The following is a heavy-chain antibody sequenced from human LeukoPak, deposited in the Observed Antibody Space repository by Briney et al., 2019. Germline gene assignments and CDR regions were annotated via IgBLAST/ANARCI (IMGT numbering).Heavy chain of an antibody. CDR3: AKDPYSYGFRDDDY. Sequence: PGGSLRLSCAAPGFTFSSYAMSWVRQAPGKGLEWVSAISGSGGSTYYADSVKGRFTISRDNSKNTLYLQMNSLRAEDTAVYYCAKDPYSYGFRDDDYWGQGTLVTVSS. CDR2: ISGSGGST. D-gene: IGHD5-18*01. J-gene: IGHJ4*02. V-gene: IGHV3-23*01. CDR1: GFTFSSYA.